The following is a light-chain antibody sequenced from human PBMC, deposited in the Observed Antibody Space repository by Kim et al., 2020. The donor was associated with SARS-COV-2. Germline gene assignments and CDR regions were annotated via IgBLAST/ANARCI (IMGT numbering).Light chain of an antibody. Sequence: GQSVTIPCAGPSSDVGGYTSVSWYHKHPGKAPKLLIYAVTKRPSGAPDRFSGSKSGNTASLTVSGLQAEDEADYYCSSYAGRKSTVFGTGTKVTVL. CDR1: SSDVGGYTS. V-gene: IGLV2-8*01. CDR2: AVT. J-gene: IGLJ1*01. CDR3: SSYAGRKSTV.